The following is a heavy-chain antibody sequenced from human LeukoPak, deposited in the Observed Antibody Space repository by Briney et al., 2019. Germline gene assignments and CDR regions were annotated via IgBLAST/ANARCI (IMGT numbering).Heavy chain of an antibody. CDR3: AREGCGGDCYSRSAEAFDI. V-gene: IGHV1-2*02. D-gene: IGHD2-21*01. CDR2: INPNSGGT. CDR1: GYTFTGYY. J-gene: IGHJ3*02. Sequence: GASVKVSCKASGYTFTGYYMHWVRQAPRQGLEWMGWINPNSGGTNYAQKFQGRVTMTRDTSISTAYMELSRLRSDDTAVYYCAREGCGGDCYSRSAEAFDIWGQGTMVTVSS.